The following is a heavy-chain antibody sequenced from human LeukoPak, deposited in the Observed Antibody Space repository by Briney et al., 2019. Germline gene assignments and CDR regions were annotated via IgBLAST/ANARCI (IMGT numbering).Heavy chain of an antibody. CDR3: ARERDGSSSPTGFDP. V-gene: IGHV3-23*01. CDR1: GFTFSNYA. J-gene: IGHJ5*02. Sequence: QPGGSLRLSCAASGFTFSNYAMSWVRQAPGKGLEWVSFISGSAISTYYADSVKGRFTISRDNSKNTLYLQMNSLRAEDRAIYYCARERDGSSSPTGFDPWGQGTLVTVSS. D-gene: IGHD6-6*01. CDR2: ISGSAIST.